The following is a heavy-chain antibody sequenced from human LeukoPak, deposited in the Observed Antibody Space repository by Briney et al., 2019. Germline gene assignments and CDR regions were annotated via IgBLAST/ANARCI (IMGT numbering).Heavy chain of an antibody. D-gene: IGHD3-9*01. CDR1: GGTFSSYA. CDR2: IIPIFGTA. CDR3: ARTIVLRYFDWLLLDY. V-gene: IGHV1-69*01. J-gene: IGHJ4*02. Sequence: SVKVSCKASGGTFSSYAISWVRQSPGQGLEWMGGIIPIFGTANYAQKFQGRVTITADESTSTAYMELSSLRSEDTAVYYCARTIVLRYFDWLLLDYWGQGTLVTVSS.